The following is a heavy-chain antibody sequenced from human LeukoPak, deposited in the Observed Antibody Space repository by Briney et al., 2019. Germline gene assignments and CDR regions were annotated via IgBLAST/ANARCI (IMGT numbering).Heavy chain of an antibody. Sequence: SQTLSLTCTVSGGSISSGGYYWSWIRQPPGKGLEWIGYIYHSGSTYYNPSLKSRVTISVDRSKNQFSLKLSSVTAADTAVYHCARVHYPYYYYMDVWGKGTTVTVSS. D-gene: IGHD1-26*01. V-gene: IGHV4-30-2*01. CDR1: GGSISSGGYY. J-gene: IGHJ6*03. CDR3: ARVHYPYYYYMDV. CDR2: IYHSGST.